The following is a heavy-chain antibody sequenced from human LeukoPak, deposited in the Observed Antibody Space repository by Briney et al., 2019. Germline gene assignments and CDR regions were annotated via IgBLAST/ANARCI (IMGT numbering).Heavy chain of an antibody. CDR1: GGSISSYY. Sequence: SETLSLTCTVSGGSISSYYWSWIRQPAGKGLEWIGRIYTSGSTNYNPSLKSRVTMSVDTSKNQFSLKLSSVTAADTAVYYCARVRKPYSGSYWEGDAFDIWGQGTMVTVSS. J-gene: IGHJ3*02. CDR2: IYTSGST. CDR3: ARVRKPYSGSYWEGDAFDI. V-gene: IGHV4-4*07. D-gene: IGHD1-26*01.